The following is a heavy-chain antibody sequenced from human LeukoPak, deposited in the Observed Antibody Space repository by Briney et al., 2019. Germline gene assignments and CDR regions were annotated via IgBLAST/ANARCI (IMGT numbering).Heavy chain of an antibody. J-gene: IGHJ5*02. CDR2: ISGNSASI. D-gene: IGHD3-10*01. V-gene: IGHV3-48*01. CDR1: GFTFSTYS. Sequence: PGGSLRLSCGASGFTFSTYSMNWVRQAPGKGLEWVSYISGNSASIYYADSVKGRFTISRDNAKNSLYLQMNSLRAEDTAVYYCAKEGGSGSYQISWGQGTLVAVSS. CDR3: AKEGGSGSYQIS.